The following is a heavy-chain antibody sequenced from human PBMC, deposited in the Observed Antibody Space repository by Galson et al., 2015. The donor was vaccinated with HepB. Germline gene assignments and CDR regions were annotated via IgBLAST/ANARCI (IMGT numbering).Heavy chain of an antibody. CDR1: GFTFSDYY. Sequence: SLRLSCAASGFTFSDYYMSWIRQAPGKGLEWVSYISSSSSYTNHADSVKGRFTISRDNAKNSLYLQMNSLRAEDTAVYYCVRDLKGGLGGNYGTDLDYWGQGTLVTVSS. CDR2: ISSSSSYT. D-gene: IGHD4-11*01. CDR3: VRDLKGGLGGNYGTDLDY. V-gene: IGHV3-11*06. J-gene: IGHJ4*02.